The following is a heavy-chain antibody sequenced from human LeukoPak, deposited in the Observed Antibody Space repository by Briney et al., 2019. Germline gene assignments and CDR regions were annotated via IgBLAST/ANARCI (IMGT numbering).Heavy chain of an antibody. J-gene: IGHJ4*02. Sequence: SETLSLTCTVSGGSISSYYWSWIRQPPGKGLEWIGYIYYSGSTNCNPSLKSRVTISVDTSKNQFSLKLSSVTAADTAVYYCARSLVGAVYYFDYWGQGTLVTVSS. V-gene: IGHV4-59*08. D-gene: IGHD1-26*01. CDR2: IYYSGST. CDR1: GGSISSYY. CDR3: ARSLVGAVYYFDY.